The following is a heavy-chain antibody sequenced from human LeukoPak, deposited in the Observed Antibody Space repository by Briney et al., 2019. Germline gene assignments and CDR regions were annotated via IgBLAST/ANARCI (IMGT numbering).Heavy chain of an antibody. J-gene: IGHJ4*02. CDR1: GYTFTSYG. Sequence: PSVKVSCKASGYTFTSYGISWVRQAPGQGLEWMGWISAYNGNTNYAQKLQGRVTMTTDTSTSTAYMELRSLRSDDTAVYYCAREGSGSYNPQAFDYWGQGTLVTVSS. CDR2: ISAYNGNT. CDR3: AREGSGSYNPQAFDY. V-gene: IGHV1-18*01. D-gene: IGHD3-10*01.